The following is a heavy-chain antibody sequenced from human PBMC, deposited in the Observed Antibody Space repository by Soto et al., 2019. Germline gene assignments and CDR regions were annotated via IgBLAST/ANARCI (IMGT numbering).Heavy chain of an antibody. Sequence: GASVKVSCKASGYTFTSYGISWVRQAPGQGLEWMGWISAYNGNTNYAQKPQGRVTMTTDTSTSTAYMELRSLRSDDTAVYYCAGSITIFGVVTPPDYWGQGTLVTVSS. D-gene: IGHD3-3*01. V-gene: IGHV1-18*01. CDR2: ISAYNGNT. CDR1: GYTFTSYG. J-gene: IGHJ4*02. CDR3: AGSITIFGVVTPPDY.